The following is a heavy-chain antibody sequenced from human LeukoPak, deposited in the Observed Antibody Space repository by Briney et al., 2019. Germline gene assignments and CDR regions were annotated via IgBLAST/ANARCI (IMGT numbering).Heavy chain of an antibody. J-gene: IGHJ4*02. V-gene: IGHV4-59*01. CDR3: AGSIAAAGTAIDY. CDR2: IYYSGST. CDR1: GVSISSYY. D-gene: IGHD6-13*01. Sequence: PSETLSLTCTVSGVSISSYYWSWIRQPPGKGLDWIGYIYYSGSTNYNPPLKRRVTISVDTSKNQFSLKLSSVTAADTAVYYCAGSIAAAGTAIDYWGQGTLVTVSS.